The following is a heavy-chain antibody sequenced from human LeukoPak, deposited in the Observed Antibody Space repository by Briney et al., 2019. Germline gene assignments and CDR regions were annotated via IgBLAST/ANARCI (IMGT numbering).Heavy chain of an antibody. CDR1: GGSFSGYY. Sequence: SETLSLTCAVYGGSFSGYYWSWIRQPPGKGLEWIGEINHSGSTNYNPSLKSRVTISVDTSKNQFSLKLSSVTAADTAVYYCARRGPYLLPPYYYYGMDVWGQGTTVTVSS. J-gene: IGHJ6*02. CDR3: ARRGPYLLPPYYYYGMDV. V-gene: IGHV4-34*01. D-gene: IGHD2-2*01. CDR2: INHSGST.